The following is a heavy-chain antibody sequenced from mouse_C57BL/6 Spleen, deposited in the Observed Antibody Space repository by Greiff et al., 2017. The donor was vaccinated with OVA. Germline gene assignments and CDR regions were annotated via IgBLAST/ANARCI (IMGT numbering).Heavy chain of an antibody. J-gene: IGHJ1*03. D-gene: IGHD1-1*01. CDR1: GYTFTSYW. Sequence: QVQLQQPGAELVKPGASVKLSCKASGYTFTSYWMHWVKQRPGQGLEWIGMIHPNSGSTNYNEKFKSKATLTVDKSSSTAYMQLSSLTSEDSAGYYCARLGYGSSSHWYFDVWGTGTTVTVSS. CDR3: ARLGYGSSSHWYFDV. CDR2: IHPNSGST. V-gene: IGHV1-64*01.